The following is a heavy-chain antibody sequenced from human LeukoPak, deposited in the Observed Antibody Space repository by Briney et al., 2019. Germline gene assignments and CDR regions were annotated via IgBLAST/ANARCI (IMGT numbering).Heavy chain of an antibody. V-gene: IGHV4-59*08. CDR3: ARTRYYYGSRSYGAPYYFDY. Sequence: PSETLSLTCTVSGGSISSYYWSWIRQPPGKGLEWIGYIYYSGSTNYNPSLKSRVTISVDTSKNQFSLKLSSVTAADTAVYYCARTRYYYGSRSYGAPYYFDYWGQGTLVTVSS. J-gene: IGHJ4*02. CDR1: GGSISSYY. CDR2: IYYSGST. D-gene: IGHD3-10*01.